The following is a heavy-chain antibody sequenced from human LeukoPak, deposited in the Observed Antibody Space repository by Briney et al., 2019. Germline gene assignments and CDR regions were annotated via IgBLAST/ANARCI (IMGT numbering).Heavy chain of an antibody. V-gene: IGHV1-18*01. CDR3: ARFGPRRAFTRGHGAFYI. CDR2: ISAYNGNT. CDR1: GYTFTSYG. J-gene: IGHJ3*02. Sequence: ASVKVSCKASGYTFTSYGISWVRQAPGQGLEWIGWISAYNGNTNYAQKLQGRVTMTTDTSKRTAFMELKSLTSDDTAEYSWARFGPRRAFTRGHGAFYIRGQGKMVTVSS. D-gene: IGHD2-2*01.